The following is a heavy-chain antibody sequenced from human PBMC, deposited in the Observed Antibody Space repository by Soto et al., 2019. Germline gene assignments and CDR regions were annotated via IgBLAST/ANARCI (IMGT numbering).Heavy chain of an antibody. CDR2: MFYSGLT. CDR3: APLTVSLSGPYGIHV. Sequence: SETLSLTCSVSGYSVSSSDYYWAWIRQPPGKGLEWIGSMFYSGLTYYNTSLKNRVTLPVDTSKNHFSMRLNSVTAADTSVYYCAPLTVSLSGPYGIHVWGQGTTVTVSS. J-gene: IGHJ6*02. V-gene: IGHV4-39*01. D-gene: IGHD2-15*01. CDR1: GYSVSSSDYY.